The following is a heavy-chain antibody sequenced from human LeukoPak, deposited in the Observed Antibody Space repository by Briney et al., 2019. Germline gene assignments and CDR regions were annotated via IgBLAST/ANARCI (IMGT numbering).Heavy chain of an antibody. Sequence: PGGSLRLSCAASGFTFSYYQMNWVRQAPGKGPEWISYISGSGSTTSFADSVRGRFTISRDNAKNSMFLQMNSLRAEDTAVYYCARGYCSGGSCHFDSWGQGTLVTVSS. J-gene: IGHJ4*02. V-gene: IGHV3-48*03. CDR3: ARGYCSGGSCHFDS. CDR1: GFTFSYYQ. D-gene: IGHD2-15*01. CDR2: ISGSGSTT.